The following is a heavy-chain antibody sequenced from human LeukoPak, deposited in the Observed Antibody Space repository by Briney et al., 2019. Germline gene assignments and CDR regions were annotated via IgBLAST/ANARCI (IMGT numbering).Heavy chain of an antibody. D-gene: IGHD6-19*01. Sequence: ASVKVSCKASGYTFTGYYMHWVRQAPGQGLEWMGWINPNSGGTNYAQKFQGRVTMTRDTSISTAYMELSRLRSDDTAVYYCARTSTSSSGWYDYWGQGTLVTVSS. CDR2: INPNSGGT. V-gene: IGHV1-2*02. CDR3: ARTSTSSSGWYDY. CDR1: GYTFTGYY. J-gene: IGHJ4*02.